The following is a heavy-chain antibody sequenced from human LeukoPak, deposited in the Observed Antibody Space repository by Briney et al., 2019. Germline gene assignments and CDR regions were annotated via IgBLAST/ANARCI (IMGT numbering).Heavy chain of an antibody. J-gene: IGHJ3*02. CDR3: ARADTAMVRYAFDI. V-gene: IGHV4-59*01. Sequence: SETLSLTCTVSGGSISSYYWSWIRQPPGKGLEWIGYIYYSGSTNYNPSLKSRVTISVDTSKNQFSLKLISVTAADTAVYYCARADTAMVRYAFDIWGQGTMVTVSS. CDR2: IYYSGST. CDR1: GGSISSYY. D-gene: IGHD5-18*01.